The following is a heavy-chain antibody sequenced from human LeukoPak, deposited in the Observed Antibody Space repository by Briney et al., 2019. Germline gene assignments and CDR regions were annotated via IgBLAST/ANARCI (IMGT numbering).Heavy chain of an antibody. CDR3: ARPTVTTDY. J-gene: IGHJ4*02. CDR2: ISYDGSNK. V-gene: IGHV3-30*03. CDR1: GFTLSSYG. D-gene: IGHD4-17*01. Sequence: GESLSPSCAVSGFTLSSYGMRWVRQPPGEGLGWVAVISYDGSNKYYADSVKGRFTISRDNSKNTLYLQMNSLRAEDTAVYYCARPTVTTDYWGQGTLVTVSS.